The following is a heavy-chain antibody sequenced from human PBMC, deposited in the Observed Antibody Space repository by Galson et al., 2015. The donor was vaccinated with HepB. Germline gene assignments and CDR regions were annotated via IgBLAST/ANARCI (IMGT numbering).Heavy chain of an antibody. Sequence: SLRLSCAASGFTFSSYAMSWVRQAPGKGLEWVSAISGSGGSTYYADSVKGRFTISRDNSKNTLYLQMNSLRAEDTAVYYCAKDREVITEEYSTLYLHAYYHGMDVWGQGTPVTVSS. J-gene: IGHJ6*02. CDR1: GFTFSSYA. V-gene: IGHV3-23*01. CDR3: AKDREVITEEYSTLYLHAYYHGMDV. D-gene: IGHD6-6*01. CDR2: ISGSGGST.